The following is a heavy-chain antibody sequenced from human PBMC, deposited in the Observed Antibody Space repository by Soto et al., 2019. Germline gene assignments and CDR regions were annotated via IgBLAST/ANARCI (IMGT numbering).Heavy chain of an antibody. V-gene: IGHV3-11*01. J-gene: IGHJ4*02. CDR2: ISSSGATI. D-gene: IGHD2-2*01. CDR1: AFTFSDYY. Sequence: QAQLVESGGGLVKAGGSQRLSCTASAFTFSDYYMNWIRQAPGKGPEWVSYISSSGATIYYADSVKGRFAISRDNAKNILYLEMNNLRSEDTGVYYCARGNREVGYCSTTRCPFDYWGQGSLVTVSS. CDR3: ARGNREVGYCSTTRCPFDY.